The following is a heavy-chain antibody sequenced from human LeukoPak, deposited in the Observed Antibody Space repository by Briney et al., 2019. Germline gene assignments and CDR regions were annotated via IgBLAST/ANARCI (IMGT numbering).Heavy chain of an antibody. D-gene: IGHD4-17*01. Sequence: GGSLRLSCAASGFTFSSYSMNWVRQAPGKGLEWVSSISGTSSYIYYADSLKGRFTIARDNAKNSLYLQMNSLRAEDTAVYYCAREGYGDYHFDYWGQGSLVTVSS. CDR2: ISGTSSYI. CDR3: AREGYGDYHFDY. V-gene: IGHV3-21*01. CDR1: GFTFSSYS. J-gene: IGHJ4*02.